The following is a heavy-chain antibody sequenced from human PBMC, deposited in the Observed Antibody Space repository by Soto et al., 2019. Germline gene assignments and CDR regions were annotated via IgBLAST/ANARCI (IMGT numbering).Heavy chain of an antibody. CDR2: IYSGGST. V-gene: IGHV3-66*01. CDR3: ARESQARYYYYMDV. Sequence: GGSLRLSCAASGVPVSSNYMSWVRQAPGKGLEWVSVIYSGGSTYYADSVKGRFTISRDNSKNTLYLQMNSLRAEDTAVYYCARESQARYYYYMDVWGKGTTVTVSS. CDR1: GVPVSSNY. J-gene: IGHJ6*03.